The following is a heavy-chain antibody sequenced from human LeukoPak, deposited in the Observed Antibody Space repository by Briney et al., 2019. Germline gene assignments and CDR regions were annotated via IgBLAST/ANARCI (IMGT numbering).Heavy chain of an antibody. CDR2: ISWDSSSV. J-gene: IGHJ3*02. D-gene: IGHD1-26*01. CDR1: GFTFRDYA. Sequence: GRSLRLSCAASGFTFRDYAMYWVRQAPGKGLEWVSGISWDSSSVAYADSVKGRFTISRDNAKNSLYLQMNSLRAEDMALYYCAKDVGGPLADAFYIWGQGTMVTVSS. V-gene: IGHV3-9*03. CDR3: AKDVGGPLADAFYI.